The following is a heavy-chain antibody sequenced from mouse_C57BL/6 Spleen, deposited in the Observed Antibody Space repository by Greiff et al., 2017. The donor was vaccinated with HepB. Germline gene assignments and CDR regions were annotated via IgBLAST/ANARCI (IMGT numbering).Heavy chain of an antibody. V-gene: IGHV1-64*01. CDR3: ARGRDYDVGY. Sequence: QVQLKQPGAELVKPGASVKLSCKASGYTFTSYWMHWVKQRPGQGLEWIGMIHPNSGSTNYNEKFKSKATLTVDKSSSTAYMQLSSLTSEDSAVYYCARGRDYDVGYWGQGTTLTVSS. J-gene: IGHJ2*01. D-gene: IGHD2-4*01. CDR2: IHPNSGST. CDR1: GYTFTSYW.